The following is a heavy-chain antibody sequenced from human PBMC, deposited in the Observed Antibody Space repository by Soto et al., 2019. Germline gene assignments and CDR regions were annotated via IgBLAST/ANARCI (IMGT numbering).Heavy chain of an antibody. D-gene: IGHD3-10*01. CDR1: GYTFTGYY. CDR3: ARDQWFGEPYYYYMDV. Sequence: ASVKVSCKASGYTFTGYYMHWVRQAPGQGLEWMGKINPNSGITNYAQKFQGRVTITADRSTSTAYMELSSLRSEDTAVYYCARDQWFGEPYYYYMDVRGKGTTVTVSS. V-gene: IGHV1-2*02. J-gene: IGHJ6*03. CDR2: INPNSGIT.